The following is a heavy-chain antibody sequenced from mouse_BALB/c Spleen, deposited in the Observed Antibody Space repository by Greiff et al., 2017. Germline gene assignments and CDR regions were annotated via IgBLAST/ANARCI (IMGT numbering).Heavy chain of an antibody. D-gene: IGHD2-10*02. J-gene: IGHJ4*01. CDR3: ARSRYGNYGNYAMDY. CDR2: ISTYYRNT. V-gene: IGHV1-67*01. CDR1: GYTFTDYA. Sequence: VQLQQSGPELVRPGVSVKISCKGSGYTFTDYAMHWVKQSHAKSLEWIGVISTYYRNTNYNQKFKGKATMTVDKSSSTAYMELARLTSEDSAIYYCARSRYGNYGNYAMDYWGQGTSVTVSS.